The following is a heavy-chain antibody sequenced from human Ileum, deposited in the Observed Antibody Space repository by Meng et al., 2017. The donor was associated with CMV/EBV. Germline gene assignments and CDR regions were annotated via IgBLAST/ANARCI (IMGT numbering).Heavy chain of an antibody. CDR1: GFTFSNFE. J-gene: IGHJ1*01. V-gene: IGHV3-23*01. Sequence: GGSLRLSCAASGFTFSNFEMNWVRQAPGKGLEWVSAISGSGGSTYYADSVKGRFTISRDNSKNTLYLQMNSLRAEDTAVYYCAKDRTVLRFFWGDWGQGTLVTVSS. CDR3: AKDRTVLRFFWGD. D-gene: IGHD3-3*01. CDR2: ISGSGGST.